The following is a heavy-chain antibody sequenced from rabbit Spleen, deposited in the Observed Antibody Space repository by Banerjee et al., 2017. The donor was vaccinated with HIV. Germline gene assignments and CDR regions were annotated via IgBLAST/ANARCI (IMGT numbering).Heavy chain of an antibody. D-gene: IGHD4-1*01. CDR2: IYTGSGST. V-gene: IGHV1S45*01. Sequence: QEQLVESGGGLVQPEGSLTLTCTASGFDFSSNAMCWVRQAPGKGLEWIGCIYTGSGSTYYASWAKGRFTISKTSSTTVTLQMTSLTAADTATYFCARDGTLNSSPTPLDLWGPGTLVTVS. J-gene: IGHJ4*01. CDR1: GFDFSSNA. CDR3: ARDGTLNSSPTPLDL.